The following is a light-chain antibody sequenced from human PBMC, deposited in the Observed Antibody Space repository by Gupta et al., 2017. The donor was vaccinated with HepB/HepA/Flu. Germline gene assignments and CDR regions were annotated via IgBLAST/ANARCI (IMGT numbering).Light chain of an antibody. V-gene: IGLV2-8*01. Sequence: QSALTQPPSASGSPGQSVTISFTGTSTDVGAYNYVSWYQQHPGKAPNLMIYEVTKRPSGVPDRFSGSKSGNTASLTVSGLQAEDEADYYCSSYAGSNSVVFGGGTKLTVL. J-gene: IGLJ2*01. CDR1: STDVGAYNY. CDR2: EVT. CDR3: SSYAGSNSVV.